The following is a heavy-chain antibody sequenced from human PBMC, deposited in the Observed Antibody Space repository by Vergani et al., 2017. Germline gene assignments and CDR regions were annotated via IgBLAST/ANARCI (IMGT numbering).Heavy chain of an antibody. CDR2: LSTTGGA. V-gene: IGHV4-59*02. CDR1: GVSVTDYN. CDR3: AWDTHSWQRADR. Sequence: QAQLQESGPGLVKSSETLSLTCHVFGVSVTDYNCNWIRQAPGKGLEWIGSLSTTGGATHASHHPSLKSRVSISVDTSKSQFSLRLTSVTAADSAIYYCAWDTHSWQRADRWGQGLLVSVSS. J-gene: IGHJ5*02. D-gene: IGHD6-13*01.